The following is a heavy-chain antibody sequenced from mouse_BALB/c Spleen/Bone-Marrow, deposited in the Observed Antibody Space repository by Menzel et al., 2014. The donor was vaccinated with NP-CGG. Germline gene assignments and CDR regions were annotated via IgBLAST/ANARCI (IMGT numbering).Heavy chain of an antibody. CDR2: ISSGGST. D-gene: IGHD2-4*01. CDR1: GFTFSSYA. V-gene: IGHV5-6-5*01. CDR3: ARVAYYDYDVWFAY. Sequence: DVMLVESGGGLVKPGGSLRLSCAASGFTFSSYAMSWVRQTPEKRLEWVASISSGGSTYYPDSVKGRFTISRDNARNILYLQMSSLRSEDTAMYYCARVAYYDYDVWFAYWGQGTLVTVPA. J-gene: IGHJ3*01.